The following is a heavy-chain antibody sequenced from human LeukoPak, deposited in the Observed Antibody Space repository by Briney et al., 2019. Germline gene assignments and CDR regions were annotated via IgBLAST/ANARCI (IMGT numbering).Heavy chain of an antibody. CDR3: VRGYSFGPYGMDV. CDR1: GFTFSTYG. CDR2: ISDSGGST. Sequence: GGSLRLSCAASGFTFSTYGMHWVRQAPGKGLEYVSAISDSGGSTYYADSVKGRFTISRDNSKNPLYLQMSSLRAEDTAVYFCVRGYSFGPYGMDVWGQGTTVTVSS. D-gene: IGHD2-15*01. J-gene: IGHJ6*02. V-gene: IGHV3-64D*09.